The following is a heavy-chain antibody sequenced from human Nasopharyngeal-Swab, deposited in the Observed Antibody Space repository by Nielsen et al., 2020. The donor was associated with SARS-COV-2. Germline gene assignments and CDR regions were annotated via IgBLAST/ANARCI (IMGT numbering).Heavy chain of an antibody. CDR3: ARDRQCGY. CDR1: GYTFTSYG. Sequence: ASVNVSCKASGYTFTSYGISWVRQAPGQGLEWMGWISAYNGNTNYTQKFQGRVTMTTDTFTSTAYMELRNLTSDDTAVYYCARDRQCGYWGQGTLVTVSS. V-gene: IGHV1-18*01. D-gene: IGHD6-19*01. CDR2: ISAYNGNT. J-gene: IGHJ4*02.